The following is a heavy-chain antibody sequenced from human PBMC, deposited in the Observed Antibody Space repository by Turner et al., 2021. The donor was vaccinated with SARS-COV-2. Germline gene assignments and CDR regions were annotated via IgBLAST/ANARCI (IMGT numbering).Heavy chain of an antibody. V-gene: IGHV4-4*07. CDR3: ARGSPQGWYVPVFDY. D-gene: IGHD6-19*01. Sequence: QVQLQESGPGLVKPSETLSLPCTVSRGSISSSYWSWIRQPAGKGLEWIGRIYTTGSTNYNPSLKSRVTMSIDTSKNQFSLKLSSVTAADTAVFYCARGSPQGWYVPVFDYWGQGTLVTVSS. CDR1: RGSISSSY. J-gene: IGHJ4*02. CDR2: IYTTGST.